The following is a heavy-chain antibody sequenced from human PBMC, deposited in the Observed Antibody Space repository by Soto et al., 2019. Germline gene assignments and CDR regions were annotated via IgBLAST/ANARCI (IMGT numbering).Heavy chain of an antibody. J-gene: IGHJ4*02. V-gene: IGHV3-53*02. D-gene: IGHD1-20*01. CDR1: GFTVSSNY. CDR2: IYSGGST. CDR3: ARSNWNEGIFDY. Sequence: EVQLVETGGGLIQPGGSLRLSCAASGFTVSSNYMSWVRQAPGKGLEWVSVIYSGGSTYYADSVKGRFTISRDNSKNMLYLQMNSLRAEDTAVYYCARSNWNEGIFDYWGQGTLVTVSS.